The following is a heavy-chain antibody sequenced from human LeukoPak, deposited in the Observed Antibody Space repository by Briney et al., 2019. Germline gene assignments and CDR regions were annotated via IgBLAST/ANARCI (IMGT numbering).Heavy chain of an antibody. Sequence: SETLSLTCAVSGDSISSSHWWSWVRQSPGKGLEWIGEIDHSGSTNYNPSLKTRVTISIDTSKNHFSLKVSSVTVADTAVYYCARRLKSWLILGYFDYWGQGTLVTVSS. J-gene: IGHJ4*02. D-gene: IGHD6-19*01. CDR3: ARRLKSWLILGYFDY. CDR2: IDHSGST. CDR1: GDSISSSHW. V-gene: IGHV4-4*02.